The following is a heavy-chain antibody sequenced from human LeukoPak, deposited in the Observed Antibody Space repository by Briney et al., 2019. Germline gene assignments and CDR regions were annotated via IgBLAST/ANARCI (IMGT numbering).Heavy chain of an antibody. J-gene: IGHJ3*02. D-gene: IGHD3-9*01. CDR1: GGSISSSNW. CDR3: ARAPYEIFFSSSMSHGNAFDI. V-gene: IGHV4-4*02. CDR2: IYHSGST. Sequence: PSETLSLTCAVSGGSISSSNWWSWVRQPPGKGLEWIGGIYHSGSTNYNPSLKSRVTISVDKSKNQFSLKLSSVTAADTAVYYCARAPYEIFFSSSMSHGNAFDIWGQGTMVTVSS.